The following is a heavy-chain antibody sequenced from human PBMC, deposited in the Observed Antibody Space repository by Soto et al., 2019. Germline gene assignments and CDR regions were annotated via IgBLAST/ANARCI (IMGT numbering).Heavy chain of an antibody. J-gene: IGHJ4*02. V-gene: IGHV2-70*01. Sequence: ESGPTLVNPTQTLTLTCTFSGFSLSTSGMCVSWIRQPPGKALEWLALIDWDDDKYYSTSLKTRLTISKDTSKNQVVLTMTNMDPVDTATYYCARFITYYYDSSGSANQYYFDYWGQGTLVTVSS. CDR1: GFSLSTSGMC. CDR3: ARFITYYYDSSGSANQYYFDY. CDR2: IDWDDDK. D-gene: IGHD3-22*01.